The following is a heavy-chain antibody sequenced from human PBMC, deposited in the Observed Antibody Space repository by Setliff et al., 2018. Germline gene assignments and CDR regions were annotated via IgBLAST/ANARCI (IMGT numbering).Heavy chain of an antibody. CDR2: IYYSGST. Sequence: KPSETLSLTCTVSGGSISSSSYYWGWIRQPPGKELEWIGSIYYSGSTYYNPSLKSRVTISVDTSKNQFSLKLSSVTAADTAVYYCARRETYYNFWSGYYAYWGQGTLVTVSS. V-gene: IGHV4-39*07. CDR1: GGSISSSSYY. CDR3: ARRETYYNFWSGYYAY. D-gene: IGHD3-3*01. J-gene: IGHJ4*02.